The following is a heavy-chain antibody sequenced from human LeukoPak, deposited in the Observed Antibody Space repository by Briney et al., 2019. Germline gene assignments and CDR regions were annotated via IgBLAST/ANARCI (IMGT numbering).Heavy chain of an antibody. D-gene: IGHD3-16*02. V-gene: IGHV3-23*01. J-gene: IGHJ4*02. CDR1: GFTFSSYG. CDR3: AKEVRVGPFMITFGGVIVPAAFDY. Sequence: GGSLRLSCAASGFTFSSYGMSWVRQAPGKGLEWVSAISGSGGSTYYADSVKGRFTTSRDNSKNTLYLQMNSLRAEDTAVYYCAKEVRVGPFMITFGGVIVPAAFDYWGQGTLVTVSS. CDR2: ISGSGGST.